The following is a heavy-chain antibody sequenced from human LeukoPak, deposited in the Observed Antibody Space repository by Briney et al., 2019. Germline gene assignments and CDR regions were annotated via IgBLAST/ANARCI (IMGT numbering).Heavy chain of an antibody. J-gene: IGHJ4*02. CDR2: ISYDGSNK. CDR1: GFTFRDYT. V-gene: IGHV3-30-3*01. Sequence: GGSLRLSCAASGFTFRDYTMNWVRQAPGKGLEWVAVISYDGSNKYYADSVKGRFTISRDNSKNTLYLQMNSLRAEDTAVYYCARDSRKYYYDSSGYPSDYWGQGTLVTVSS. CDR3: ARDSRKYYYDSSGYPSDY. D-gene: IGHD3-22*01.